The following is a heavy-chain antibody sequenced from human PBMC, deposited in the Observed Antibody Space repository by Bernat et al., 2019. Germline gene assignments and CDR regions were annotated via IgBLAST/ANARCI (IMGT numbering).Heavy chain of an antibody. V-gene: IGHV1-18*01. CDR1: GFIFTSNG. CDR3: ATTSVSLCWYFAL. J-gene: IGHJ2*01. Sequence: QGELVQSGTEMKKLGASVRVSCKAPGFIFTSNGFAWVRQAPGQGLEWMGRVSAYNGDTQYAQKFQGRVLMTTDSSTTTAYMELKNLGSDDTAVYFCATTSVSLCWYFALWGRGTLVTVSS. CDR2: VSAYNGDT.